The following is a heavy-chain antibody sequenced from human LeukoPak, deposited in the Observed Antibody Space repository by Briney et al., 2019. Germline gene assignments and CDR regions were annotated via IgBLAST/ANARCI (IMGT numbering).Heavy chain of an antibody. D-gene: IGHD3-22*01. V-gene: IGHV4-59*01. CDR1: GGSISSYY. J-gene: IGHJ4*02. CDR3: ARDAGSDSSGYYFRD. CDR2: IYYTGSI. Sequence: SETLSLTCTVSGGSISSYYWSWIRQPPGKGLEWIGYIYYTGSINYNPSLKSRVTISVDTSKIQFSLKLSSVTAADTAVYYCARDAGSDSSGYYFRDWGQGTLVTVSS.